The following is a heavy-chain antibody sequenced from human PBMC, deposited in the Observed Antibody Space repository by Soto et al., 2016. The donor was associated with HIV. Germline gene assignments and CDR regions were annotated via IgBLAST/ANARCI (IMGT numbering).Heavy chain of an antibody. V-gene: IGHV3-9*01. Sequence: EVQLVEAGGGLVQPGRSLRLSCTSSGFSFDEYAMHWVRQVPGKGLEWVSGISWNSGNIGYADSVKGRFTISRDNTKNSLYLQMDSLRAEDTARYYCVKDNSGWYYFDNWGQGTLVTVSS. CDR3: VKDNSGWYYFDN. CDR2: ISWNSGNI. CDR1: GFSFDEYA. D-gene: IGHD6-19*01. J-gene: IGHJ4*02.